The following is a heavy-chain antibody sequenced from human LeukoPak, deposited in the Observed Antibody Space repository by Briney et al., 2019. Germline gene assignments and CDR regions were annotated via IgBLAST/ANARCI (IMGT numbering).Heavy chain of an antibody. CDR3: AKGGYSNSPGYMDV. D-gene: IGHD6-13*01. V-gene: IGHV3-74*01. Sequence: GGSLRLSCAASGFTFSNYWMHWVRQAPGKGLVWVSRINSDGSNTHYADSVKGRFTISRDNAKNSLYLQMNSLRAEDMALYYCAKGGYSNSPGYMDVWGKGTTVTVSS. CDR1: GFTFSNYW. J-gene: IGHJ6*03. CDR2: INSDGSNT.